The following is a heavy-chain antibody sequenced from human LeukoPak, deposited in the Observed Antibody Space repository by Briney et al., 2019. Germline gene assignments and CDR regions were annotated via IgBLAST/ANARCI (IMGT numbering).Heavy chain of an antibody. CDR3: ARTTHPYCSGGSCPFDY. D-gene: IGHD2-15*01. CDR2: ISSSSSYI. V-gene: IGHV3-21*01. J-gene: IGHJ4*02. CDR1: GFTFSSYS. Sequence: GGSLRLSCAASGFTFSSYSMNWVRQAPGKGLEWVSSISSSSSYIYYADSVKGRFTISRDNAKNSLYLQMNSLRAEDTAVYYCARTTHPYCSGGSCPFDYWGQGTLVTVSS.